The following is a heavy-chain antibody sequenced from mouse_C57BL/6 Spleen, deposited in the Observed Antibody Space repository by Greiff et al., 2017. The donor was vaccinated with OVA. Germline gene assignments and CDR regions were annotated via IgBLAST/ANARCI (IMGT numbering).Heavy chain of an antibody. V-gene: IGHV1-69*01. D-gene: IGHD1-1*01. Sequence: VQLQQPGAELVMPGASVKLSCKASGYTFTSYWMHWVKQRPGQGLEWIGEIDPSDSYTNYNQKFKGKSTLTVDKSSSTAYMQLSSLTSEDSAVYYCARWHYGSSYGYFDVWGTGTTVTVSS. CDR3: ARWHYGSSYGYFDV. J-gene: IGHJ1*03. CDR2: IDPSDSYT. CDR1: GYTFTSYW.